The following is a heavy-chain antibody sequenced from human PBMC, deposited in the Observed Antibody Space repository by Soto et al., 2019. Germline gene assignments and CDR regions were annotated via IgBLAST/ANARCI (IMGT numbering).Heavy chain of an antibody. CDR1: GGSISSGDYY. J-gene: IGHJ2*01. CDR3: ARVGGVVTAVNWYFDL. CDR2: IYYSGST. D-gene: IGHD2-21*02. Sequence: QVQLQESGPGLVKPSQTLSLTCTVSGGSISSGDYYWSWIRQPPGKGLEWIGYIYYSGSTYYNPSLKSRVTISVDTYKNQFSLKLSSVTAADTAVYYCARVGGVVTAVNWYFDLWGRGTLVTVSS. V-gene: IGHV4-30-4*01.